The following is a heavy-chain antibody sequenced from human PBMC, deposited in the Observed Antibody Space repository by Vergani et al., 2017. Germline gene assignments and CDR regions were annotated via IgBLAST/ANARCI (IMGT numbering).Heavy chain of an antibody. V-gene: IGHV4-4*07. CDR1: GGSISSYY. CDR3: ARAAPYYYESSGYYYRSSVRMSTAFDI. Sequence: QVQLQESGPGLVKPSETLSLTCTVSGGSISSYYWSWIRQPAGKGREWIGRIYTRWSTHYNPSLKSRVTMSVDTSKNQFSLKLSSVTAADTAVYYCARAAPYYYESSGYYYRSSVRMSTAFDIWGQGTMVTVSS. CDR2: IYTRWST. D-gene: IGHD3-22*01. J-gene: IGHJ3*02.